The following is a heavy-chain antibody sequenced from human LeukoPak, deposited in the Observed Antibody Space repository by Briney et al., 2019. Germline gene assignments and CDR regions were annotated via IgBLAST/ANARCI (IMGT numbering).Heavy chain of an antibody. CDR2: IKQDGSEK. J-gene: IGHJ6*03. CDR1: GFTFSSYW. Sequence: GGSLRLSCAASGFTFSSYWMSWVRQAPGKGLEWVANIKQDGSEKYYVDSVKGRFTISRDNAKNSLYLQMNSLRAEDTAVYYCARDGLQYYYYYMDVWGKGTTVTVSS. CDR3: ARDGLQYYYYYMDV. V-gene: IGHV3-7*01.